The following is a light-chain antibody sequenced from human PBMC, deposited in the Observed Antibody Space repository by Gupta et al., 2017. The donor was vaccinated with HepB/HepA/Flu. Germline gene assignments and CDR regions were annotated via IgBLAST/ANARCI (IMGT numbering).Light chain of an antibody. CDR1: QSVSSY. CDR2: DAS. V-gene: IGKV3-11*01. CDR3: QQLSNWPPEWFT. J-gene: IGKJ3*01. Sequence: EIVLTQSTATLSLSPGERATLSCRASQSVSSYLAWYQQKPGQAPRLLIYDASTRATGIPARFSGSGSGTDFTLTISRLEPEDFAVYYCQQLSNWPPEWFTFGPGTKVDIK.